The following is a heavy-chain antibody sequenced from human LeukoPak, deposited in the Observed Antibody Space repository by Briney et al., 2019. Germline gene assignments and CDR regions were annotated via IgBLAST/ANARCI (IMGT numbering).Heavy chain of an antibody. CDR2: ICSGGTT. CDR3: ARNPLGIVGYFDH. Sequence: GGSLRLSCAASAFTVSSNYMTWVRQAPGKGLEWVSVICSGGTTYYADSVKDRFTISRDNSKNTLYLQMNSLRVEDTAVYYCARNPLGIVGYFDHWGQGTLVTVSS. V-gene: IGHV3-66*01. J-gene: IGHJ4*02. CDR1: AFTVSSNY. D-gene: IGHD7-27*01.